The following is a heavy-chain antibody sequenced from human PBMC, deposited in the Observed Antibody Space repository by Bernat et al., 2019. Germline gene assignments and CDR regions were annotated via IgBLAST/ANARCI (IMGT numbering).Heavy chain of an antibody. CDR2: IWYDGSNK. CDR1: GFTFSSYG. CDR3: AREGGYDILTGYYKGDFGY. Sequence: QVQLVESGGGVVQPGRSLRLSCAASGFTFSSYGMHWVRQAPGKGLEWVAVIWYDGSNKYYADSVKGRFTISRDNSKNTLYLQMNSLRAEDTAVYYCAREGGYDILTGYYKGDFGYWGQGTLVTVSS. D-gene: IGHD3-9*01. V-gene: IGHV3-33*01. J-gene: IGHJ4*02.